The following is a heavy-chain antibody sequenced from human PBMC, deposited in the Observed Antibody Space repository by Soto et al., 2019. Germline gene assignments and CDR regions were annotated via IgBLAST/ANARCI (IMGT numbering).Heavy chain of an antibody. Sequence: GGSMRLSCAASGFTFSSYGMHWVRQAPGKGLEWVAVISYDGSNKDYADSVKGRFTISRDISKNTLYLQMNTLRAEDTALYYCARSTIQLWLCLDSWGQGTLVTVSS. CDR3: ARSTIQLWLCLDS. V-gene: IGHV3-30*03. CDR2: ISYDGSNK. CDR1: GFTFSSYG. D-gene: IGHD5-18*01. J-gene: IGHJ4*02.